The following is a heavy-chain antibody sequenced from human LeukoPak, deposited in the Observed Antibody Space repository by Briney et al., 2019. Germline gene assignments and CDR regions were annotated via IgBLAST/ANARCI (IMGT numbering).Heavy chain of an antibody. D-gene: IGHD4-17*01. J-gene: IGHJ4*02. CDR1: GFTFSSYS. CDR2: IISSSSYI. V-gene: IGHV3-21*01. Sequence: GGSLRLSCAASGFTFSSYSMNWVRQAPGKGLEWVSSIISSSSYIYYADSVKGRFTISRDNAKNSLYLQMNSLRAEDTAVYYCARDPGGIDYGDYDLSHGYWGQGTLVTVSS. CDR3: ARDPGGIDYGDYDLSHGY.